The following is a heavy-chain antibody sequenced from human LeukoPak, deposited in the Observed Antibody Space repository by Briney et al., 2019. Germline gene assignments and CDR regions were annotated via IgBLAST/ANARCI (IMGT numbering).Heavy chain of an antibody. Sequence: PSETLSLTCAVSGGSISSGGYSWSWIRQPPGKGLEWIRYIYHSGSTYYNPSLKSRVTISVDRSKNQFSLKLSSVTAADTAVYYCARDLSSGWYRGFDYWGQGTLVTVSS. J-gene: IGHJ4*02. CDR1: GGSISSGGYS. CDR3: ARDLSSGWYRGFDY. D-gene: IGHD6-19*01. CDR2: IYHSGST. V-gene: IGHV4-30-2*01.